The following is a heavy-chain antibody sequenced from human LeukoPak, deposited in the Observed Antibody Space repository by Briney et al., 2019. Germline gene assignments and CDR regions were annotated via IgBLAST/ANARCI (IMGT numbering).Heavy chain of an antibody. V-gene: IGHV3-33*01. CDR3: ARDHSAAAVPGDWFDP. CDR2: IWYDGSNK. CDR1: GFTFSSYG. D-gene: IGHD6-13*01. Sequence: PGRSLRLSCAASGFTFSSYGMHWVRQAPGKGLEWVAVIWYDGSNKYYADSVKGRFTISRDDSKNTLYLQMNSLRAEDTAVYYCARDHSAAAVPGDWFDPWGQGTLVTVSS. J-gene: IGHJ5*02.